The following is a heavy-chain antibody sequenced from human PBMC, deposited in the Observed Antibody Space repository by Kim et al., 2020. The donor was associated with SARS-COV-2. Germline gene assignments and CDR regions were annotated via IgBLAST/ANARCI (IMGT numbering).Heavy chain of an antibody. D-gene: IGHD2-21*01. CDR3: ASLIGGGWGGTHLLGDYYYYYGMDV. CDR2: IYHSGST. V-gene: IGHV4-4*02. J-gene: IGHJ6*02. Sequence: SETLSLTCAVSGGSISSSNWWSWVRQPPGKGLEWIGEIYHSGSTNYNPSLKSRVTISVDKSKNQFSLKLSSVTAADTAVYYCASLIGGGWGGTHLLGDYYYYYGMDVWGQGTTVTVSS. CDR1: GGSISSSNW.